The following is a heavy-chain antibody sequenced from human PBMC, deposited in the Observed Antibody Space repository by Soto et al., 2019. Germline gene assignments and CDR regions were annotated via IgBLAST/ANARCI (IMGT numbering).Heavy chain of an antibody. J-gene: IGHJ6*02. CDR3: ARTRASTTVTAYYYSYGMDV. V-gene: IGHV1-18*04. CDR1: GYTFTSYG. D-gene: IGHD4-17*01. Sequence: ASVKVSCKASGYTFTSYGISWVRQAPGQGLEWMGWISAYNGNTNYAQKLQGRVTMTTDTSTSTAYVELRSLRSDDTAVYYCARTRASTTVTAYYYSYGMDVWGQGTTVTVSS. CDR2: ISAYNGNT.